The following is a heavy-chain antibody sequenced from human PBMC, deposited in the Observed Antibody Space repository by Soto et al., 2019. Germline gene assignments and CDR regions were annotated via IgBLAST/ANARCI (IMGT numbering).Heavy chain of an antibody. CDR2: ISYVGSNK. CDR1: GFTFSSYG. J-gene: IGHJ6*02. Sequence: QVQLVESGGGVVQPGRSLRLSCAASGFTFSSYGMHWVRQAPGKGLEWVAVISYVGSNKYYADSVKGRFTISRDNSKNTLYLQMNSLRAEDTAVYYCAKAVYYDILTGYYRGYYYGMDVWGQGTTVTVSS. D-gene: IGHD3-9*01. V-gene: IGHV3-30*18. CDR3: AKAVYYDILTGYYRGYYYGMDV.